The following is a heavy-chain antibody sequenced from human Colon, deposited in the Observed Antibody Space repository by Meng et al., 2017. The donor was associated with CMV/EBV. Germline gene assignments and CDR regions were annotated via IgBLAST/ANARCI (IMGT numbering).Heavy chain of an antibody. V-gene: IGHV3-66*02. CDR3: ARGRRSCTSDSCYIFDS. Sequence: GEALKISCAAAGIILGSMYMNWVRQTPGKGLEWVALRFSGNTTKYADSVTGRFTISRDSSKNTVYLQMNNVRPEDTAIYYCARGRRSCTSDSCYIFDSWGQGTLVTVSS. CDR2: RFSGNTT. CDR1: GIILGSMY. D-gene: IGHD2-2*02. J-gene: IGHJ4*02.